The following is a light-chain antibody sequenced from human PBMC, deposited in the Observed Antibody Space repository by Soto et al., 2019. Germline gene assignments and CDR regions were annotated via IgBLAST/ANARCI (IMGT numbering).Light chain of an antibody. J-gene: IGKJ1*01. Sequence: AIQMTQSPSSLFASVGDRVTISSRASQDIRNTLAWYQQKTGEPPKLLIFAASNLQSGVPSRFSGSGSVTDCTLTITSLQPEDFETYYCLQHYNFSWTFGQGAKVDI. CDR1: QDIRNT. CDR2: AAS. V-gene: IGKV1-6*01. CDR3: LQHYNFSWT.